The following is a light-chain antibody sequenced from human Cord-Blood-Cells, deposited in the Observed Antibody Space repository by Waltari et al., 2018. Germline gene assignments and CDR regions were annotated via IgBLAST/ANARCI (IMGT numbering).Light chain of an antibody. CDR1: KSISSY. J-gene: IGKJ4*01. CDR3: QQSYSTLT. V-gene: IGKV1-39*01. CDR2: AAS. Sequence: DIQMTQSPSSLSASVGDRVTITCRASKSISSYLNWYHQKPGKAPKLLIYAASSLQSGVLSRFSGSGSWTDFTLTISSLQPEDFATYYCQQSYSTLTFGGGTKVEIK.